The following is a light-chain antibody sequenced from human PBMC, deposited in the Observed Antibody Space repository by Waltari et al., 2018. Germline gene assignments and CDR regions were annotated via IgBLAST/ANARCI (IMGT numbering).Light chain of an antibody. CDR1: SSNIGRNY. Sequence: QSVLTQPPSASGTPGQRVTISCSGSSSNIGRNYVYWYQQLPGTAPQLLISRNNQRRSGVPDRFSGAKSGTSASLAISGLRSEDEADYYCAAWDDSLSAHYVFGTGTKVTVL. J-gene: IGLJ1*01. V-gene: IGLV1-47*01. CDR3: AAWDDSLSAHYV. CDR2: RNN.